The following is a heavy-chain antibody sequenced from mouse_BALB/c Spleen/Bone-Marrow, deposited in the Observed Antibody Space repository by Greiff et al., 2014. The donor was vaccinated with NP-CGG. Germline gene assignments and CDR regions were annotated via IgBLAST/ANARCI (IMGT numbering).Heavy chain of an antibody. D-gene: IGHD1-1*01. Sequence: VQLQQSGSELVKPGASVKLSCAASGFNIKDTYMHWVKQGPEQGLEWIGRIDPANGDTKYDPKFQGKATITADTSSNTAYPQLSSLTSEDTAVYYCTRPSFYYGSSYWYFDVWGAGATVTVSS. CDR2: IDPANGDT. CDR1: GFNIKDTY. CDR3: TRPSFYYGSSYWYFDV. V-gene: IGHV14-3*02. J-gene: IGHJ1*01.